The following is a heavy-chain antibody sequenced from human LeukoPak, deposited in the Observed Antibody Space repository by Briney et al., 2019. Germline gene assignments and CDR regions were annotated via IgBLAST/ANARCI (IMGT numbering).Heavy chain of an antibody. CDR3: ARDPAHYGNTELDFDY. J-gene: IGHJ4*02. Sequence: SVKVSCKASGYTFTSYDISWVRQAPGQGLEWMGRIIPILGIANYVQKFQGRVTITADKSTSTAYMELSSLRSEDTAVYYCARDPAHYGNTELDFDYWGQGTLVTVSS. CDR1: GYTFTSYD. V-gene: IGHV1-69*04. D-gene: IGHD4-17*01. CDR2: IIPILGIA.